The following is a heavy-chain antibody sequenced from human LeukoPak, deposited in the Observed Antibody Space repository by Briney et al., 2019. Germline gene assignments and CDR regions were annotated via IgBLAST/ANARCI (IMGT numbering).Heavy chain of an antibody. CDR2: IIPIFGTA. J-gene: IGHJ4*02. Sequence: SVKVSCKASGGTFSSYAISWVRQAPGQGLEWMGGIIPIFGTANYAQKFQGRVTITADKSTSTAYMELSSLRSEDTAVYYCAVLLYGDYVNYFDYWGQGTLVTVSS. D-gene: IGHD4-17*01. CDR1: GGTFSSYA. CDR3: AVLLYGDYVNYFDY. V-gene: IGHV1-69*06.